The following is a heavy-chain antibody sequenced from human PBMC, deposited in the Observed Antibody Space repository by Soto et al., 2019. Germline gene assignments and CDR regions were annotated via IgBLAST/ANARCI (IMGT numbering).Heavy chain of an antibody. J-gene: IGHJ4*02. CDR1: GFTFSSYS. V-gene: IGHV3-21*01. CDR3: ATQMDYNILTGYRPFDY. D-gene: IGHD3-9*01. CDR2: ISSGNSYI. Sequence: GSLRLSCAFSGFTFSSYSMNWVRQAPGKGLEWVSSISSGNSYIYYADSVRGRFTVSRDNAKSSLYLQMNSLRAEDTAVYYCATQMDYNILTGYRPFDYWGQGTLVTVSS.